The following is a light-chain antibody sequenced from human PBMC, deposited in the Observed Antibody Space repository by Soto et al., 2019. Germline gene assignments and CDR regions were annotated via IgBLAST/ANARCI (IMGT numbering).Light chain of an antibody. CDR2: DAS. J-gene: IGKJ1*01. V-gene: IGKV1-5*01. CDR3: QQYNSYWK. CDR1: QSVSSW. Sequence: DLQMARSASHLSASVGDRVTIPFRASQSVSSWLAWYQQKPGKAPKLLIYDASSLESGVPSRFSGSGSGTEFTLTISSLQPDDFATYYCQQYNSYWKFGQGTKV.